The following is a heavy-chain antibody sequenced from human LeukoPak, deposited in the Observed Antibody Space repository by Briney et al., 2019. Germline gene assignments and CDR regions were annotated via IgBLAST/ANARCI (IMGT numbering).Heavy chain of an antibody. J-gene: IGHJ2*01. D-gene: IGHD3-22*01. Sequence: PSDTLSLTCAVSGYSISNNNWWAWIRQPPGKGLEWIGYIYHGGTIYSNPSLKSRVTISEDTSKNQFSLKLRSVTAADTTVYYCARHFTYDSSGPRGYFNLWGRGTLVTVSS. CDR1: GYSISNNNW. V-gene: IGHV4-28*05. CDR2: IYHGGTI. CDR3: ARHFTYDSSGPRGYFNL.